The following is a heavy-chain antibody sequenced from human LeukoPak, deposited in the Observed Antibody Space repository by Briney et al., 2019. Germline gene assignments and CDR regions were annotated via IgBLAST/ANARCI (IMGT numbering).Heavy chain of an antibody. J-gene: IGHJ4*02. CDR1: GFTFSTYP. CDR3: ARGLGYCSSTSCQIDY. CDR2: ISSDRSNK. Sequence: GGSLRLSCAASGFTFSTYPMHWVGQAPGKGLEWVAVISSDRSNKYYADSVKGRLTISRDNSKNTVYLQMNSLRAEDTAVYYCARGLGYCSSTSCQIDYWGQGTLVTVSS. D-gene: IGHD2-2*01. V-gene: IGHV3-30*04.